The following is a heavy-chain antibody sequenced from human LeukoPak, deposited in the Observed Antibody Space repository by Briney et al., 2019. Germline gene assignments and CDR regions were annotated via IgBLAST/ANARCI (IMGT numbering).Heavy chain of an antibody. D-gene: IGHD2-8*01. CDR3: ARATKAFDY. J-gene: IGHJ4*02. V-gene: IGHV3-7*04. CDR1: GFTFSSYW. CDR2: IKKDGREK. Sequence: PVGSLRLSCAASGFTFSSYWMSWVRQAPGKGLEWVANIKKDGREKYYVDSVKGRFTISRDNAKNSLYVQMNSLRAGDTAVYYCARATKAFDYWGQGTLVTVST.